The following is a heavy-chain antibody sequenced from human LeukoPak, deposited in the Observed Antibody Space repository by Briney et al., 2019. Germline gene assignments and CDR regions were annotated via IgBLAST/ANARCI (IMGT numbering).Heavy chain of an antibody. D-gene: IGHD6-6*01. Sequence: GGSLRLSRAASGFTFSRYAMSWVRQAPGEGPEWVSAISGSGTITYYAASVKGRFTITRDNSKDTLYLEMNSLRAEDTAIYFCAILTTLSSSSQFYYWGQGTLVTVSS. J-gene: IGHJ4*02. CDR3: AILTTLSSSSQFYY. CDR2: ISGSGTIT. V-gene: IGHV3-23*01. CDR1: GFTFSRYA.